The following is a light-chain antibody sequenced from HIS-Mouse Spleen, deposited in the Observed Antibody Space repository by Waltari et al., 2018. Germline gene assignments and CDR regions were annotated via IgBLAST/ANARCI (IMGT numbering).Light chain of an antibody. Sequence: QSALTQPPPASGSPGQSLTISCTGTSSDVGCYNYVSRYQQHPGKAPRLIIYEVSKRPSGAPDRFSGSTSGKPASLTASWLQAEDEADYYCTSYAVSNNSLYVFGTGTKVTDL. CDR1: SSDVGCYNY. CDR2: EVS. V-gene: IGLV2-8*01. J-gene: IGLJ1*01. CDR3: TSYAVSNNSLYV.